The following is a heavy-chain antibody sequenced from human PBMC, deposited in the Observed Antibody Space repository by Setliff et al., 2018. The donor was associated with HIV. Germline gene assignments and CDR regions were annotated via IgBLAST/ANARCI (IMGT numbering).Heavy chain of an antibody. D-gene: IGHD1-26*01. CDR2: IYPGDSDT. V-gene: IGHV5-51*01. CDR1: GYTFTNYW. J-gene: IGHJ3*02. CDR3: ARPRRPYSGSYYDGFDI. Sequence: GESLKISCQGSGYTFTNYWIGWVRQMPGKGLECMGIIYPGDSDTRYSPSFQGQVTISADKSISTAYLQWSSLKASDTAMFYCARPRRPYSGSYYDGFDIWGQGTMVTVSS.